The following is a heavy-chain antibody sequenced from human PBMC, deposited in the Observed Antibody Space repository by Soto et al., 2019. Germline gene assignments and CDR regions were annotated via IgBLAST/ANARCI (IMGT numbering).Heavy chain of an antibody. CDR1: GFTFTSYA. CDR2: ISYDGINE. D-gene: IGHD3-16*02. J-gene: IGHJ4*02. V-gene: IGHV3-30*15. CDR3: PRDRLRLGELSLIGYFDY. Sequence: QVQLVESGGSVVQPGRSLRLSCEASGFTFTSYAMHWVRQAPGKGLEWVAVISYDGINEYYADSVKGRFTISRDNSKNTLFLQMSSLRVEDTAVYYCPRDRLRLGELSLIGYFDYWGQGTLVTVSS.